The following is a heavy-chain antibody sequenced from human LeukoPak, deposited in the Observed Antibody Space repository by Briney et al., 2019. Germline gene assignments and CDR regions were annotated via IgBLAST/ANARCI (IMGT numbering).Heavy chain of an antibody. CDR3: ARARVTLRLRTFLDY. J-gene: IGHJ4*02. CDR1: GGSFSGYY. Sequence: SETLSLTCAVYGGSFSGYYWSWIRQPPGKGLEWIGEINHSGSTNYNPSLKSRVTISVDTSKNQFSLKLSSVTAADTAVYYCARARVTLRLRTFLDYWGQGTLVTVSS. D-gene: IGHD2/OR15-2a*01. CDR2: INHSGST. V-gene: IGHV4-34*01.